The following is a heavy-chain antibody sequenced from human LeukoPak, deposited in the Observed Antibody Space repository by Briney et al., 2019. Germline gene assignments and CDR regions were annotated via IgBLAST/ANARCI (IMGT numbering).Heavy chain of an antibody. Sequence: RGESLKISCKGSGYSFTSYWIGWGRQMPGKGLEGMGIIYPGDSDTRYSPSFQGQVTISADKSISTAYLQWSSLKASDTAMYYCARLAPIAVAANFDYWGQGTLVTVSS. D-gene: IGHD6-19*01. V-gene: IGHV5-51*01. CDR2: IYPGDSDT. CDR1: GYSFTSYW. J-gene: IGHJ4*02. CDR3: ARLAPIAVAANFDY.